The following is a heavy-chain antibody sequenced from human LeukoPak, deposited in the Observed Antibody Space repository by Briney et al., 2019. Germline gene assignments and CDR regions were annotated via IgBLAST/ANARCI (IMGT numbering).Heavy chain of an antibody. Sequence: HPGGSLRLSCAASGFTFRNNAMTWVRQAPGKGLKWVAAISGDGVYIYYADSVRGRFTISRDNSRTALYLQMNYLTDEDTALYCCVKNLGQGAAYDSWGQGTLVTVSS. CDR1: GFTFRNNA. J-gene: IGHJ4*02. CDR2: ISGDGVYI. D-gene: IGHD6-13*01. CDR3: VKNLGQGAAYDS. V-gene: IGHV3-23*01.